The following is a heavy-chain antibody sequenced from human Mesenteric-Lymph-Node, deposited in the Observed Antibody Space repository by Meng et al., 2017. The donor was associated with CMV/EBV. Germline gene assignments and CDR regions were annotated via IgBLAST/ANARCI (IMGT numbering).Heavy chain of an antibody. Sequence: SLKISCSASGFTFDDFAMHWVRLVPKKGLEWVSGIDSSGASVDHADSVRGRFTISRDNAKNTLYLQMNSLRDDDTAVYYCAKAGSYRFDNWGQGILVTVSS. CDR1: GFTFDDFA. V-gene: IGHV3-9*01. CDR3: AKAGSYRFDN. J-gene: IGHJ4*02. CDR2: IDSSGASV. D-gene: IGHD1-26*01.